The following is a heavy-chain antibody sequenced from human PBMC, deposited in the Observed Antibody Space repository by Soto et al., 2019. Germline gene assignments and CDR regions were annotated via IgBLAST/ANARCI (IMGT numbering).Heavy chain of an antibody. D-gene: IGHD3-10*01. J-gene: IGHJ6*02. CDR1: GGTFSSYA. V-gene: IGHV1-69*06. CDR2: IIPIFGTA. Sequence: SVTVSCKASGGTFSSYAISWVRQAPGQGLEWMGGIIPIFGTANYAQKFQGRVTITADKSTSTAYMELSSLRSEDTAVYYCAKVPDYYGSGSYYNSEAYYYGMDVWGQGTTVTVSS. CDR3: AKVPDYYGSGSYYNSEAYYYGMDV.